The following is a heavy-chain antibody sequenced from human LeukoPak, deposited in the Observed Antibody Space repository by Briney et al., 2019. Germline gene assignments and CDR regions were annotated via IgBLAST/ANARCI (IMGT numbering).Heavy chain of an antibody. J-gene: IGHJ5*02. CDR1: GFTFSSYA. CDR2: ISYDGSNK. CDR3: ARDPEEFIAAAGLNWFDP. D-gene: IGHD6-13*01. Sequence: GGSLRLSCAASGFTFSSYAMHWVRQAPGKGLEWVAVISYDGSNKYYADSVKGRFTISRDNSKNTLYLQMNSLRAEDTAVYYCARDPEEFIAAAGLNWFDPWGQGTLVTVSS. V-gene: IGHV3-30*04.